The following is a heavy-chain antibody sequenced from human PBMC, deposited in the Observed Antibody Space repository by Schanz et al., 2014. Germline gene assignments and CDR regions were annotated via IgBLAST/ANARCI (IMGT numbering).Heavy chain of an antibody. CDR1: GFTFNSYA. D-gene: IGHD3-9*01. CDR3: AKQIHYDILTVTRN. Sequence: EVQLLESGGGLVQPGGSLRLSCAASGFTFNSYAMTWVRQAPGKGLEWVSSISSSSSYIYYADSVKGRFSISRDNAKNTLYLQMNSLRAEDTAVYYCAKQIHYDILTVTRNWGQGTLVTVSS. J-gene: IGHJ4*02. CDR2: ISSSSSYI. V-gene: IGHV3-21*04.